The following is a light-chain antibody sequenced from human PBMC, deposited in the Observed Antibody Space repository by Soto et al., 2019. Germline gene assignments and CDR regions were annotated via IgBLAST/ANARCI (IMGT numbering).Light chain of an antibody. Sequence: QSALTQPASVSGSPGQSIAISCTGTSSDVGGYNYVSWYQQHSGKAPKLMIYDVSNRPSGVSDRFSGSKSGNTASLTISGLQAEDEAEYYCSSYTSSITVIFGGGTKVTVL. CDR3: SSYTSSITVI. CDR1: SSDVGGYNY. CDR2: DVS. V-gene: IGLV2-14*01. J-gene: IGLJ2*01.